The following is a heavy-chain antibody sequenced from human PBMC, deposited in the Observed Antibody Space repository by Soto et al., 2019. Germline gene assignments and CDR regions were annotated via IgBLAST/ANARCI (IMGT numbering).Heavy chain of an antibody. D-gene: IGHD4-17*01. CDR2: FYYSQNT. J-gene: IGHJ4*02. CDR3: AIRSTVTYDY. Sequence: SETLSLTCTVSPGSLTSNPSFWVWIRQPPGKGLEWIGSFYYSQNTYFNPSLKGRVTISVDTSENQFSLNLSAVTAADTAVYYCAIRSTVTYDYWGQGFLVTVSS. V-gene: IGHV4-39*01. CDR1: PGSLTSNPSF.